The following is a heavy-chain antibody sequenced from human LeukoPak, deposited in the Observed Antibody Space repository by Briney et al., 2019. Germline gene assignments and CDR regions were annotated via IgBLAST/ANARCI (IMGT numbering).Heavy chain of an antibody. CDR2: ITGSSYI. Sequence: GGSLRLSCAASGFTFSTYYMNWVRQAPGKGLEWVSFITGSSYIYYTDSVKGRFTISRDNAKNSLFLQMNSLRDEDTAVYYCASGFSSSPYFDYWGQGTLVTVSS. D-gene: IGHD6-6*01. CDR3: ASGFSSSPYFDY. CDR1: GFTFSTYY. V-gene: IGHV3-69-1*01. J-gene: IGHJ4*02.